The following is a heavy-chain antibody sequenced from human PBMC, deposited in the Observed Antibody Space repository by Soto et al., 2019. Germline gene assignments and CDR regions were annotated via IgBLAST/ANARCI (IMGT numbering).Heavy chain of an antibody. CDR2: IYHSGST. V-gene: IGHV4-4*02. J-gene: IGHJ6*02. D-gene: IGHD2-2*01. CDR3: ASVVGGYYYGMDV. CDR1: GGSISSSNW. Sequence: QVQLQESGPGLVKPSGTLSLTCAVSGGSISSSNWWSWVRQPPGKGLEWIGEIYHSGSTNYNPSLKIGVTISVDKCKNQFSLKLSSVTAADTAVYYCASVVGGYYYGMDVWGQGTTVTVSS.